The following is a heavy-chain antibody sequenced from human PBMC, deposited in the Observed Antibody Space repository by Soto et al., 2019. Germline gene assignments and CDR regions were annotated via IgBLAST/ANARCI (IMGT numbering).Heavy chain of an antibody. D-gene: IGHD3-10*01. J-gene: IGHJ6*02. Sequence: PSETLSLPCAVYGGSFSGYYWSWIRQPPGKGLEWIGEINHSGSTNYNPSLKSRVTISVDTSKNQFSLKLSSVTAADTAVYYCARGRITMVRGAPDYYYYGMDVWGQGTTVTVSS. CDR1: GGSFSGYY. V-gene: IGHV4-34*01. CDR3: ARGRITMVRGAPDYYYYGMDV. CDR2: INHSGST.